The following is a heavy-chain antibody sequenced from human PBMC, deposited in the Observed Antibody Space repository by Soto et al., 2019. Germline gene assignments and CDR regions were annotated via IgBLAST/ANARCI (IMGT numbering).Heavy chain of an antibody. J-gene: IGHJ4*02. Sequence: GGSLRLSCTTSGFIFGDYAMGWFRQAPGKGLEWVGFIRSTTYGGTIEYAASVRGRFTISRDDSKSIAYLQMNSLTTEDTAVYYCTRGNYGSGAQGAYWGQGTLVTVSS. CDR2: IRSTTYGGTI. V-gene: IGHV3-49*03. CDR1: GFIFGDYA. D-gene: IGHD3-10*01. CDR3: TRGNYGSGAQGAY.